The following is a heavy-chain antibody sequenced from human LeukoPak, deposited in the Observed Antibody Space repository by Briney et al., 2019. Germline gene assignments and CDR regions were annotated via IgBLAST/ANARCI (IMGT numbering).Heavy chain of an antibody. J-gene: IGHJ4*02. CDR1: GYTFTGYY. D-gene: IGHD6-19*01. V-gene: IGHV1-2*02. CDR2: INPNSGGT. CDR3: ARDDSSSGWYRY. Sequence: ASVKVSCKASGYTFTGYYMHWVRQAPGQGLEWMGWINPNSGGTNYAQKFQGRVTMTRDTSISTAYMELSRLRSDDTAVYYCARDDSSSGWYRYWGQGTLVTVSS.